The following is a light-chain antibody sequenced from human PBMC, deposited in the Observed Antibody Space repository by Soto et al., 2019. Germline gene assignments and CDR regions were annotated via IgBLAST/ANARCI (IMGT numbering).Light chain of an antibody. CDR2: GAS. Sequence: EIVLTQSPGTLSLSPGERPTFSCRASQSVSSSYLAWYQQKPGQAPRLLIYGASSRATGIPDRFSGSGSGTDFTLTISRLEPEDFAVYYCQQYGSSPRTFGQGTKVDI. V-gene: IGKV3-20*01. J-gene: IGKJ1*01. CDR1: QSVSSSY. CDR3: QQYGSSPRT.